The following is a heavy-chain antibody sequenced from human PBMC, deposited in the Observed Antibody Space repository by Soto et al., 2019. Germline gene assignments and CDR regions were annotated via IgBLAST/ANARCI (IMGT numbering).Heavy chain of an antibody. CDR2: IYYRWST. D-gene: IGHD2-15*01. CDR3: AILRGGSRDAFDS. J-gene: IGHJ3*02. CDR1: GDSISSSTSY. Sequence: SETLSLTCPVSGDSISSSTSYWGWLRQHPGRGLEWIEYIYYRWSTYYNPSLKSRVTMSVDTSKNQFSLKLSSVTAVDTAVYYCAILRGGSRDAFDSWGQGTMVTVSS. V-gene: IGHV4-39*07.